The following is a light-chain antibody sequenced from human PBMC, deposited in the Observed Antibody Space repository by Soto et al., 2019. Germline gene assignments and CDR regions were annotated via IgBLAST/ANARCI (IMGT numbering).Light chain of an antibody. J-gene: IGLJ1*01. CDR1: CSDVGGYNY. CDR3: SSYTSSSTL. V-gene: IGLV2-14*01. CDR2: DVS. Sequence: QSALTQPASVSGYPGQSITISCTGTCSDVGGYNYVSWYQQHPGKAPKLMIYDVSNRPSGVSNRFSGSKSGNTASLTISGLQAEDEADYYCSSYTSSSTLFGTGTKVTVL.